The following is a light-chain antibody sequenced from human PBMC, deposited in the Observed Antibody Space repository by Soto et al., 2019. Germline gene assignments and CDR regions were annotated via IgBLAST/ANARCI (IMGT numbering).Light chain of an antibody. Sequence: EIVMTQSPATLSVSPGERATLSCRASQSVSSDLAWYQQKPGQPPRLLIYGASTRATGIPARFSGSGSGTEFTLTISSLQSEDFAVYYCQQYNSWPPYTFGQGTKLEIK. CDR1: QSVSSD. V-gene: IGKV3-15*01. J-gene: IGKJ2*01. CDR3: QQYNSWPPYT. CDR2: GAS.